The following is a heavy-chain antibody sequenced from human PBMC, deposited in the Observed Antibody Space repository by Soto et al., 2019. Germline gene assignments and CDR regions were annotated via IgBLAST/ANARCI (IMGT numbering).Heavy chain of an antibody. Sequence: GGSLRLSCAASGFTFSSYWMSWVRQAPGKGLEWVANIKQDGSEKYYVDSVKGRFTISRDNAKNSLYLQMNSLRAEDTAVYYCARDQHSDGHYCSGGSCYPYNWFDPWGQGTLVTVSS. CDR2: IKQDGSEK. J-gene: IGHJ5*02. D-gene: IGHD2-15*01. CDR1: GFTFSSYW. CDR3: ARDQHSDGHYCSGGSCYPYNWFDP. V-gene: IGHV3-7*01.